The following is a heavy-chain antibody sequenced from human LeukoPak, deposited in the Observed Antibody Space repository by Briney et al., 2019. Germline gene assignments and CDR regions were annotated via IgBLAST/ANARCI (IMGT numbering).Heavy chain of an antibody. CDR2: TTGSGGSS. CDR1: VFTFTGYA. V-gene: IGHV3-23*01. J-gene: IGHJ6*03. Sequence: PGGSLRLSCAASVFTFTGYAMTWVRQAPGKGLEWVSTTTGSGGSSYYADSVMGRFTISRDNSKNTLFLQMNGLRAEDTAVYYCAKGVVVVAASYYYMDVWGKGTTVTVSS. D-gene: IGHD2-15*01. CDR3: AKGVVVVAASYYYMDV.